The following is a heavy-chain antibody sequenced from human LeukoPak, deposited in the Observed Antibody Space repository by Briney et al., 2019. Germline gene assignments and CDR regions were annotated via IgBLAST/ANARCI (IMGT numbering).Heavy chain of an antibody. CDR1: GGSVSSDSYY. CDR3: ARDSGYDLVYFDY. J-gene: IGHJ4*02. D-gene: IGHD5-12*01. CDR2: IYYSGST. Sequence: SETLSLTCTVSGGSVSSDSYYWSWIRQPPGKGLEWIGYIYYSGSTNYNPSLKSRVTISVDTSKNQFSLKLSSVTAADTAVYYCARDSGYDLVYFDYWGQGTLVTVSS. V-gene: IGHV4-61*01.